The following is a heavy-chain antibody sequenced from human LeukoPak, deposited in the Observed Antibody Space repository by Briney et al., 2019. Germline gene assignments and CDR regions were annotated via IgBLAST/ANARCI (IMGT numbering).Heavy chain of an antibody. J-gene: IGHJ3*02. CDR3: ARSQQLPLISHAFDI. CDR1: GFTFSDYY. CDR2: ISRSSNYI. D-gene: IGHD5-18*01. V-gene: IGHV3-11*06. Sequence: PGGSLRLSCAASGFTFSDYYMSWIRQAPGKGLEWVSYISRSSNYIYYADSVKGRFTISRDNAQNSLYLQMNSLRAEDTAVYYCARSQQLPLISHAFDIWGQGTLVTVSS.